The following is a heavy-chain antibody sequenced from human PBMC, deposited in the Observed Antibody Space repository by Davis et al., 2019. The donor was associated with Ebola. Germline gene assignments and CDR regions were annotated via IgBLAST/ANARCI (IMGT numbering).Heavy chain of an antibody. D-gene: IGHD3-3*01. CDR2: IRSKAYGGTT. V-gene: IGHV3-49*03. J-gene: IGHJ4*02. Sequence: GGSLRLSCTASGFTFGDYAMSWFRQAPGKGLEWVGFIRSKAYGGTTEYAASVKGRFTISRDDSKSIAYLQMNSLKTEDTAVYYCTTRRNTYYDFWSGSSPFDYWGQGTLVTVSS. CDR1: GFTFGDYA. CDR3: TTRRNTYYDFWSGSSPFDY.